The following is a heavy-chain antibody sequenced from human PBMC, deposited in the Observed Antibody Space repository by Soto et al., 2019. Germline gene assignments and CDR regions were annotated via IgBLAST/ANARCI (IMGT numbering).Heavy chain of an antibody. V-gene: IGHV4-59*01. CDR3: ARGTKYSGYDSYFDY. D-gene: IGHD5-12*01. J-gene: IGHJ4*02. Sequence: SETLSLTCTVSGGSISSYYWSWIRQPPGKGLEWIGYIYYSGSTNYNPSLKSRVTISVDTSKNQFSLKLSSVTAADTAVYYCARGTKYSGYDSYFDYWGQGTLVPSPQ. CDR2: IYYSGST. CDR1: GGSISSYY.